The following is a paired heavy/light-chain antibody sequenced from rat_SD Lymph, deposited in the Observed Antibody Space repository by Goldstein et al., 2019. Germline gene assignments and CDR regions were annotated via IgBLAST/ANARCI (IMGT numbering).Light chain of an antibody. Sequence: EIVLTQSPTTIAASPGEKVTITCRASSSVSYMYWYQQKPGASPKPWIYDTSKLASGVPNRFSGSGSGTSYSLTINTMETEDAATYYCQQWSSTPPTFGGGTKLELK. CDR3: QQWSSTPPT. CDR2: DTS. J-gene: IGKJ1*01. V-gene: IGKV4S7*01. CDR1: SSVSY.
Heavy chain of an antibody. D-gene: IGHD5-1*01. Sequence: QVQLQQSGTELVKPASSVKISCKASGYTFTSNYMHWIRQQPGNGLEWIGWIYPGNGNTKYNQKFDGKATLTADKSSSTAYMQLSSLTSEDSAVYFCATWGSSFDYWGQGVMVTVSS. J-gene: IGHJ2*01. CDR1: GYTFTSNY. CDR2: IYPGNGNT. CDR3: ATWGSSFDY. V-gene: IGHV1-24*01.